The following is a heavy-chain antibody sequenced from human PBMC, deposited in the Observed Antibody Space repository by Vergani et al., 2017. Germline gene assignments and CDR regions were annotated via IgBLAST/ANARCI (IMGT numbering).Heavy chain of an antibody. D-gene: IGHD2-8*01. V-gene: IGHV4-61*02. CDR2: IYTSGST. Sequence: QVQLQESGPGLVKPSQTLSLTCTVSGGSISSGGYYWSWIRQHPGKGLEWIGRIYTSGSTNYNPSLKSRVTISVDTSKNQFSLKLSSVTAADTAVYYCARWTPGVVLKGPYYYGMDVWGQGTTVTVSS. CDR3: ARWTPGVVLKGPYYYGMDV. J-gene: IGHJ6*02. CDR1: GGSISSGGYY.